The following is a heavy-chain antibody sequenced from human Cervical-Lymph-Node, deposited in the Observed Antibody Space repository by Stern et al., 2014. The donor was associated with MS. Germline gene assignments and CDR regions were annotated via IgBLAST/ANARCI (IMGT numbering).Heavy chain of an antibody. J-gene: IGHJ3*01. CDR3: TRLANDAFDF. Sequence: QVQLQESGPGLVKPSQTLSLTCTVSGGSIRSGEYYWSWIRQPPGKGLEWIGYIHYSWTPYYNPSLRSRLTISLDTSKDQFSVKLRSVTAADTAVYFCTRLANDAFDFWGQGTMVTVSP. V-gene: IGHV4-30-4*01. CDR2: IHYSWTP. CDR1: GGSIRSGEYY.